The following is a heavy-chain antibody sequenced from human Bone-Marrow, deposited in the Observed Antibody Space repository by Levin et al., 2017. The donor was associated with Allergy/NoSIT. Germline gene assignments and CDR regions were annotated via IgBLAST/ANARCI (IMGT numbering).Heavy chain of an antibody. V-gene: IGHV4-59*01. D-gene: IGHD3-10*01. CDR2: LHYIGGT. Sequence: SSETLSLTCTGSGGSITSYYWSWIRQSPGKGLEWIGYLHYIGGTNYNPSLRGRVTISLDTSKNQVSLRLSSVTAADTAVYYCARGGSSSGWVDVWGQGTAVTVSS. CDR3: ARGGSSSGWVDV. J-gene: IGHJ6*02. CDR1: GGSITSYY.